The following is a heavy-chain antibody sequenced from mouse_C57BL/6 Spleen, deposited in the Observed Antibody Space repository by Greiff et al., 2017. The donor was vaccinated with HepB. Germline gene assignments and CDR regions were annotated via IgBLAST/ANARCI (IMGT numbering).Heavy chain of an antibody. V-gene: IGHV1-54*01. Sequence: LQESGAELVRPGTSVKVSCKASGYAFTNYLIEWVKQRPGQGLEWIGVINPGSGGTNYNEKFKGKATLTADKSSSTAYMQLSSLTSEDSAVYFCARGYGSGFAYWGQGTLVTVSA. J-gene: IGHJ3*01. D-gene: IGHD1-1*01. CDR3: ARGYGSGFAY. CDR2: INPGSGGT. CDR1: GYAFTNYL.